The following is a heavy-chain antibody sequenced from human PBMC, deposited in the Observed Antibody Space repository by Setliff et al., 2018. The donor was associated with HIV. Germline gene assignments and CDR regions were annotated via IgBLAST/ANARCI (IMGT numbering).Heavy chain of an antibody. CDR2: INPSGDST. V-gene: IGHV1-46*01. CDR3: AREKVGQQLVIDAFDI. D-gene: IGHD6-13*01. J-gene: IGHJ3*02. CDR1: GFTFSSNY. Sequence: ASVKVSCKASGFTFSSNYMHWVRQAPGQGLEWMGIINPSGDSTSYAQKFQGRVTMTRDTSTRTVYMELSSLRSEDTAVYYCAREKVGQQLVIDAFDIWGQGTMVTVSS.